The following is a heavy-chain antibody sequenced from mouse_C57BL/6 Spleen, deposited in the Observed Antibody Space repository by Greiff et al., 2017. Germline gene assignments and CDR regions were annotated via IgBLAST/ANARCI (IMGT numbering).Heavy chain of an antibody. D-gene: IGHD1-1*01. J-gene: IGHJ4*01. CDR2: IRNKANGYTT. CDR3: ARYYYGSSYLYYYAMDY. Sequence: EVQRVESGGGLVQPGGSLSLSCAASGFTFTDYYMSWVRQPPGKALEWLGFIRNKANGYTTEYSASVKGRFTISRDNSQSILYLQMNALRAEDSATYYCARYYYGSSYLYYYAMDYWGQGTSVTVSS. V-gene: IGHV7-3*01. CDR1: GFTFTDYY.